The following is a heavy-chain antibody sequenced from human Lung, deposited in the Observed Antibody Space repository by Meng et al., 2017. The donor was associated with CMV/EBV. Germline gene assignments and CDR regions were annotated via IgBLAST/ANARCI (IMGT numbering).Heavy chain of an antibody. CDR2: ISYDGSNK. J-gene: IGHJ4*02. CDR3: ARGQWHSLDY. D-gene: IGHD6-19*01. CDR1: GFTFSSYA. V-gene: IGHV3-30-3*01. Sequence: VGSRGGVGQPGRSLRLSCAASGFTFSSYAMHWVRQAPGKGLEWVAVISYDGSNKYYADSVKGRFTISRDNSKNTLYLQMNSLRAEDTAVYYCARGQWHSLDYWGQGTLVTVSS.